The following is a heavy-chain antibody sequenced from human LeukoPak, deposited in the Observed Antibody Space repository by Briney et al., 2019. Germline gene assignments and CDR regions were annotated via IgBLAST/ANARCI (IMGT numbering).Heavy chain of an antibody. CDR1: GFTFRTYE. CDR2: ISGSGNKI. J-gene: IGHJ4*02. D-gene: IGHD2-21*01. CDR3: ARESGLGVISPFSDF. Sequence: GGSLRLSCAASGFTFRTYEMIWVRQAPGKGLEWVSYISGSGNKIYYADSVKGRFTISRDNARNSLYLQMNSLRVEDTALYYCARESGLGVISPFSDFWGEGTLVTVSP. V-gene: IGHV3-48*03.